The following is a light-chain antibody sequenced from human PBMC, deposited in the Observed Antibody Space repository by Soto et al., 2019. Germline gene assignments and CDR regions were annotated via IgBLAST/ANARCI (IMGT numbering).Light chain of an antibody. J-gene: IGKJ2*01. CDR3: QQLNSHPRT. CDR1: QAIYSY. Sequence: DIPLTQSPFFLSASVGDRVTISCRASQAIYSYLAWYQQKPGKAPKLLIFGASKLQSGVTSRFSVSGSGTEFNLTISSLQPEDFATYYGQQLNSHPRTFGQWTKLEIK. V-gene: IGKV1-9*01. CDR2: GAS.